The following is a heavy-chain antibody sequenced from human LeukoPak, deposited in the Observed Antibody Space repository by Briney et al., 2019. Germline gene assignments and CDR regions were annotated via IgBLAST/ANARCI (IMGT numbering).Heavy chain of an antibody. D-gene: IGHD3-10*01. CDR2: ISSSSSYI. CDR1: GFTFSSYS. CDR3: ARTDYYGSGSYPRGMDV. Sequence: PGGSLRLSCAASGFTFSSYSMNWVRQAPGKGLEWVSSISSSSSYIYYADSVKGRFTISRDNAKNSLFLQMNSLRADDTAVYYCARTDYYGSGSYPRGMDVWGQGTTVTVSS. V-gene: IGHV3-21*01. J-gene: IGHJ6*02.